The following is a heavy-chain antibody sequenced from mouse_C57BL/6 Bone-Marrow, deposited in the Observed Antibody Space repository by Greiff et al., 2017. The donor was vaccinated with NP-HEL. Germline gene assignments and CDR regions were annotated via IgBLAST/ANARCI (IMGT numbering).Heavy chain of an antibody. Sequence: EVQLQQSGPELVKPGASVKMSCKASGYTFTDYNMHWVKQSHGKSLEWIGYINPNNGGTSYNQKFKGKATLTVNKSSSTAYMELRSLTSEDSAVYYCAKGVYPYWYFDVWGTGTTVTVSS. D-gene: IGHD2-3*01. J-gene: IGHJ1*03. CDR1: GYTFTDYN. V-gene: IGHV1-22*01. CDR3: AKGVYPYWYFDV. CDR2: INPNNGGT.